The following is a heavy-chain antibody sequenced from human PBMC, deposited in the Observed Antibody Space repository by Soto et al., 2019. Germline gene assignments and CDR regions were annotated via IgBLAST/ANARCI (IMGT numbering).Heavy chain of an antibody. V-gene: IGHV4-34*01. CDR3: ACQGRRNDYYARTEYYYYGMDV. J-gene: IGHJ6*02. Sequence: PSETLSLTCAVYGGSFSGYYWSWIRQPPGKGLEWIGEINHSGSTNYSPSLKSRVTISVDTSKNQFSLKLSSVTAADTAVYYCACQGRRNDYYARTEYYYYGMDVWGQGTTVTVSS. D-gene: IGHD3-3*01. CDR1: GGSFSGYY. CDR2: INHSGST.